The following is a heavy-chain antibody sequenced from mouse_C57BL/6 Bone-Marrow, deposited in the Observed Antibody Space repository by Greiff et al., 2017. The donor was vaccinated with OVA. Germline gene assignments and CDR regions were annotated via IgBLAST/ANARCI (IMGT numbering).Heavy chain of an antibody. CDR3: ARGLLFDY. CDR2: SRNKANDYTT. J-gene: IGHJ2*01. Sequence: EVQRVESGGGLVQSGRSLRLSCATSGFTFSDFYMEWVRQAPGKGLEWIAASRNKANDYTTEYSASVKGRFIVSRDTSQSILYLQMNALRAEDTAIYYCARGLLFDYWGQGTTLTVSS. CDR1: GFTFSDFY. V-gene: IGHV7-1*01.